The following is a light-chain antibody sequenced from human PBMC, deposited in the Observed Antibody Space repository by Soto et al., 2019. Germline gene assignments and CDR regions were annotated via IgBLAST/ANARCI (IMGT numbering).Light chain of an antibody. V-gene: IGLV1-44*01. CDR2: SNN. CDR1: SSNIGSNT. Sequence: QSVLTQPPSASGTPGQRVTISCSGSSSNIGSNTVNWYQQLPGTAPKLLIYSNNQRPSEDPDRCPGSRAGTSASLVMSGLRSEDETDYYCAAWDDCVNRRHVFGTGTKRTVL. J-gene: IGLJ1*01. CDR3: AAWDDCVNRRHV.